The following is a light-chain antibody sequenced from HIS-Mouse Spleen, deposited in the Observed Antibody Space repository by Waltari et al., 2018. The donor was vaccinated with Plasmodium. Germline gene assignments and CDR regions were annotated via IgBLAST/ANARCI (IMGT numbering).Light chain of an antibody. Sequence: EIVMTQSPATLSVSPGERATLSCRASQSVSSNLAWYQQKPGQDPRALIYGASTKATGIQARFSGSGSGTEFILTISSMQSEEFAVYYWQQYNNWPPWTFGQGTKVEIK. CDR1: QSVSSN. CDR3: QQYNNWPPWT. V-gene: IGKV3-15*01. CDR2: GAS. J-gene: IGKJ1*01.